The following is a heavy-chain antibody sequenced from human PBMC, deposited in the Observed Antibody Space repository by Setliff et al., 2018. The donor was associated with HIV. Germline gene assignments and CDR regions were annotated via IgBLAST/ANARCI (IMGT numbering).Heavy chain of an antibody. J-gene: IGHJ4*02. CDR2: IHTTGST. CDR1: SFSGYY. CDR3: ARLRDMEWELIGLDY. V-gene: IGHV4-4*07. Sequence: SFSGYYWSWIRLPAGKGLEWIGQIHTTGSTNYNPSLKSRVTISVDTSKNQFSLKLSSVTAADTAIYYCARLRDMEWELIGLDYWGRGTLVTVS. D-gene: IGHD1-26*01.